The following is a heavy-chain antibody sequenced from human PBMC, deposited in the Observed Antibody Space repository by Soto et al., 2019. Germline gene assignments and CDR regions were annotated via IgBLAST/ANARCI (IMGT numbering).Heavy chain of an antibody. CDR3: ASSNIAAAGPFDY. V-gene: IGHV1-18*01. CDR2: ISSHNGNT. D-gene: IGHD6-13*01. Sequence: QVQLVQSGDEVKQPGASVKVSCKASGSTITAYGISWVRQAPGQGLEWMAWISSHNGNTYYAQNLQGRVTMTTDTSTSTAYNDLRNLRSDDSPVYYCASSNIAAAGPFDYCGQGALVTVSS. J-gene: IGHJ4*02. CDR1: GSTITAYG.